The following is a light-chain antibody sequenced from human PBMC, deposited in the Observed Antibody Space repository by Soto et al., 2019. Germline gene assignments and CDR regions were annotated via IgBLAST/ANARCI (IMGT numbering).Light chain of an antibody. V-gene: IGKV3-20*01. Sequence: EIVLTQSPGTLSLSPGERATLSCRASRSVSSRYLAWYQQKPGQAPRLLIYGASGRATGIPDRFSGSGSGTDFTLTISRLEPEDFAVYYCQQYGSSPPMTFGQGTKVEIK. CDR2: GAS. CDR3: QQYGSSPPMT. J-gene: IGKJ1*01. CDR1: RSVSSRY.